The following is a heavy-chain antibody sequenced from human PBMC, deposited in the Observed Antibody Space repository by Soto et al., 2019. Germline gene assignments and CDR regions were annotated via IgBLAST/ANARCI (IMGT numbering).Heavy chain of an antibody. CDR1: GFTFSSDA. D-gene: IGHD3-9*01. J-gene: IGHJ6*02. CDR3: AKERYYDILTGPENYYYSYGMDV. Sequence: EVQLLESGGGLVQPGGSLRLSCAASGFTFSSDAMRWVRQAPGQGLEWVSDITGSGGYTFYADSVTGRFTISRDNSKNTLYLQRRSLRAEDTSVYYCAKERYYDILTGPENYYYSYGMDVWGQGTTVTVSS. V-gene: IGHV3-23*01. CDR2: ITGSGGYT.